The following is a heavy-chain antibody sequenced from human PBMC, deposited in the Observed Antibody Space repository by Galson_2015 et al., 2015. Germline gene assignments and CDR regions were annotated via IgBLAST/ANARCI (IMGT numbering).Heavy chain of an antibody. CDR2: IIPIFGTA. CDR3: ARGGGDSSGHGCAPGY. CDR1: GGTFSSYA. V-gene: IGHV1-69*13. Sequence: SVKVSCKASGGTFSSYAISWVRQAPGQGLEWMGGIIPIFGTANYAQKFQGRVTITADESTSTAYMELSSLRSEDTAVYYCARGGGDSSGHGCAPGYWGQGTLVTVSS. D-gene: IGHD3-22*01. J-gene: IGHJ4*02.